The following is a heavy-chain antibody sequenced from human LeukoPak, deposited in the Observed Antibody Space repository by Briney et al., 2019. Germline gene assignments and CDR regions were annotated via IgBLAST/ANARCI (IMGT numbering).Heavy chain of an antibody. V-gene: IGHV4-4*07. CDR2: IYTSGST. D-gene: IGHD4-17*01. CDR3: ARGYGDYPAVLEAEYFQH. Sequence: NSSETLSLTCTVSGGSISSYYWSWIRQPAGKGLEWIGRIYTSGSTNYNPSLKSRVTMSVDTSKNQFSLKPSSVTAADTAVYYCARGYGDYPAVLEAEYFQHWGQGTLVTVSS. J-gene: IGHJ1*01. CDR1: GGSISSYY.